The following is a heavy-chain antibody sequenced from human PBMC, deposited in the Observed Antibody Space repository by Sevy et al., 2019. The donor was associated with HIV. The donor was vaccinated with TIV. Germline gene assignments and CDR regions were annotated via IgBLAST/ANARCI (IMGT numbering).Heavy chain of an antibody. CDR3: ARGSRVATIGFEVEFVNY. V-gene: IGHV1-2*04. J-gene: IGHJ4*02. CDR2: INPNSGDT. CDR1: GYTFTGYY. Sequence: ASVKVSCKASGYTFTGYYIHWVRQAPGQGLEWLGWINPNSGDTNYAQKFQGWVTMTTDTSISTAYMELSRLKSDDTAVYFCARGSRVATIGFEVEFVNYWGQGTLVTVSS. D-gene: IGHD2-15*01.